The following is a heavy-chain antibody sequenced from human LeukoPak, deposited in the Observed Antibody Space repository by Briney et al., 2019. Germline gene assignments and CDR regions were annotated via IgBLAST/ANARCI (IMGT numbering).Heavy chain of an antibody. CDR3: AKLGSSGWSNFDY. D-gene: IGHD6-19*01. V-gene: IGHV3-23*01. Sequence: GGSLRLSCAASGFTFSSYAMSWVRQAPGKGLEWVSAISGSGGSTYYADSVKGRFTISRDNSKNTLYLQMNSQRAEDTAVYYCAKLGSSGWSNFDYWGQGTLVTVSS. J-gene: IGHJ4*02. CDR1: GFTFSSYA. CDR2: ISGSGGST.